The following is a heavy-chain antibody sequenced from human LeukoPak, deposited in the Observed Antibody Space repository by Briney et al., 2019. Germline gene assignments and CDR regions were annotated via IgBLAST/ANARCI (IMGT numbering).Heavy chain of an antibody. CDR1: GGTFSSYA. CDR2: IIPILGIA. Sequence: SVKVSCKASGGTFSSYAISWVRQAPGQGLEWMGRIIPILGIANYAQKFQGRVTITADKSTSTAYMELSSLRSEDTAVYYCAQDAEEKGYGRPVEYFQHWGQGTLVTVSS. V-gene: IGHV1-69*04. J-gene: IGHJ1*01. D-gene: IGHD3-10*01. CDR3: AQDAEEKGYGRPVEYFQH.